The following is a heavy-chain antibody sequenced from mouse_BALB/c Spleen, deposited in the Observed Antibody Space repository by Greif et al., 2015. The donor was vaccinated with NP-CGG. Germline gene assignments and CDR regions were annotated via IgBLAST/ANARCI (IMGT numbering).Heavy chain of an antibody. CDR2: INPSTGCT. Sequence: QVQLQQSGAEPAKPGASVKMSCKASGYTFTSYWMHWVKQRPGQGLEWIGYINPSTGCTEYNQKFKDKATLTADKSSSTAYMQLSSLTSEDSAVYYCYGSSNYFDYWGQGTTLTVSS. CDR3: YGSSNYFDY. V-gene: IGHV1-7*01. CDR1: GYTFTSYW. D-gene: IGHD1-1*01. J-gene: IGHJ2*01.